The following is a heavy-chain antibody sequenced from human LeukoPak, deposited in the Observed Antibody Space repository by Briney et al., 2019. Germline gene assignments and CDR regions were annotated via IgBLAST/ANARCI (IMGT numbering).Heavy chain of an antibody. J-gene: IGHJ4*02. D-gene: IGHD1-26*01. CDR1: GYTFSSYG. CDR2: ISVYNGNT. Sequence: ASVKVSCKASGYTFSSYGISWVRQAPGQGLEWMGWISVYNGNTNYAQKFQGRVTMTTDTSTTTAYMELRSLRSDDTAVYYCARDKIVGATKFDFWGQGTLVTVSS. V-gene: IGHV1-18*01. CDR3: ARDKIVGATKFDF.